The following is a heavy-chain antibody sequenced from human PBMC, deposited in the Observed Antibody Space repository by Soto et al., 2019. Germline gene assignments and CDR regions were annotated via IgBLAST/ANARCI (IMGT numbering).Heavy chain of an antibody. CDR2: ISTYNGNT. J-gene: IGHJ5*02. CDR1: GYTFTNYA. D-gene: IGHD1-7*01. CDR3: ARAGTTSALGWFDP. V-gene: IGHV1-18*01. Sequence: ASVKVSCKASGYTFTNYAISWVRQAPGQGLEWMGWISTYNGNTNYAQKLQGRVTMTTDTSTSTAYMELRSLRSDDTAVYYCARAGTTSALGWFDPWGQGTLVTVSS.